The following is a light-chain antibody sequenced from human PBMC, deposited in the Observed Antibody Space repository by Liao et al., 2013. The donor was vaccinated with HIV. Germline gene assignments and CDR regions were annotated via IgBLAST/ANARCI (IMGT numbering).Light chain of an antibody. CDR3: QAWDNSAVV. V-gene: IGLV3-25*02. Sequence: SYELTQPPSVSVSPGQTARITCSGDALPKQYAYWYQQKPGQAPVLLIYKDSERPSGISERFSGSSSGDTATLTISGTQAVDEADYYCQAWDNSAVVFGGGTKLTV. CDR1: ALPKQY. CDR2: KDS. J-gene: IGLJ2*01.